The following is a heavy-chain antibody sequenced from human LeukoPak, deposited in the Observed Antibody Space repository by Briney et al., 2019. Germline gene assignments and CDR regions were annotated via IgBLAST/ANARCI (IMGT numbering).Heavy chain of an antibody. CDR2: ISGYNGNT. J-gene: IGHJ4*02. V-gene: IGHV1-18*01. D-gene: IGHD2-2*01. Sequence: ASVRVSCKASGYTFINYGITWVRQAPGQGLEWMGWISGYNGNTNYAQKFQGRVTMTTDTSTTTAYMELSSLKSDDTAIYYCARRGYCSSSACSFDLWGQGALVTVSS. CDR1: GYTFINYG. CDR3: ARRGYCSSSACSFDL.